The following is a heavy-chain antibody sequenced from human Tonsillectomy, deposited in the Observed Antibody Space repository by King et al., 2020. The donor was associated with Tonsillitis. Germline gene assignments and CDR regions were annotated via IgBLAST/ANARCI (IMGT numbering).Heavy chain of an antibody. CDR3: ARVGVIAARLDEGVEYYFDY. D-gene: IGHD6-6*01. V-gene: IGHV1-69*01. CDR1: GGTFSSYA. Sequence: VQLVESGAEVKKPGSSVKVSCKASGGTFSSYAISWVRQAPGQGLEWMGGIIPIFGTANYAQKFQGRVTITADESTSTAYMELSSLRSEDTAVYYCARVGVIAARLDEGVEYYFDYWGQGTLVTVSS. J-gene: IGHJ4*02. CDR2: IIPIFGTA.